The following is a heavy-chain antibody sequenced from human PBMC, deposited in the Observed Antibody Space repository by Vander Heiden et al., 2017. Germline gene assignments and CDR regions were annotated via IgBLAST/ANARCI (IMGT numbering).Heavy chain of an antibody. D-gene: IGHD1-26*01. Sequence: EVQLVESGGGLVQPGGSLRLSCAVSGFPFHNYWMHWLRQVPGKGLVWVSRLDEYGNKRDYAASVKGRFTISRDNANNMLYLQMNSLRPEDTAIYYCARDVGGAGSDWGQGTLVTVSS. CDR1: GFPFHNYW. J-gene: IGHJ4*02. CDR3: ARDVGGAGSD. V-gene: IGHV3-74*01. CDR2: LDEYGNKR.